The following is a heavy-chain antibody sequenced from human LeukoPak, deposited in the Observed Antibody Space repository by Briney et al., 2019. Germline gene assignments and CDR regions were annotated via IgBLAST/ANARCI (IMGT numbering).Heavy chain of an antibody. CDR1: GYTFTTYG. J-gene: IGHJ5*02. CDR3: ARDILTGYNWFDP. D-gene: IGHD3-9*01. CDR2: ISTDSGYT. V-gene: IGHV1-18*01. Sequence: ASVKVSYKASGYTFTTYGISWVRQAPGQGLEWMGRISTDSGYTNYAQKLQGRVTMTTDTSTSTVYMELRTLRSDDTAVYYCARDILTGYNWFDPWGQGTLVTVSS.